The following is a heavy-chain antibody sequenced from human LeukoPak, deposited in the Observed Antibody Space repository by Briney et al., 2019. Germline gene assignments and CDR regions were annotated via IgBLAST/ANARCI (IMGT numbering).Heavy chain of an antibody. CDR1: GFTVSSNY. Sequence: GGSLRLSCAASGFTVSSNYMSWVRQAPGKGLEWVSVIYSGGSTYYADSVKGRFTISRDNSKNTLYLQMNSLRAEDTAVYYCARGGEGFDWQPNYFDYWGQGTLVTVSS. CDR3: ARGGEGFDWQPNYFDY. J-gene: IGHJ4*02. D-gene: IGHD3-9*01. V-gene: IGHV3-53*01. CDR2: IYSGGST.